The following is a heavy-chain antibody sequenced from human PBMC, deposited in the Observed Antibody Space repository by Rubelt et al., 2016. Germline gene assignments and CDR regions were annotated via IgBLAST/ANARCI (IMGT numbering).Heavy chain of an antibody. V-gene: IGHV4-34*01. CDR1: GGSLSGYY. J-gene: IGHJ4*02. CDR2: IYYSGST. Sequence: QVQLQLWGAGLLKPSETLSLTCAVSGGSLSGYYWSWVRQSPGEGLEWIGSIYYSGSTNYNPSLTSRVTISVDTSKNQFSLRLSCVSAADTAVYYCARGQRYSIGPAVYWGQGTLVTVSS. CDR3: ARGQRYSIGPAVY. D-gene: IGHD6-13*01.